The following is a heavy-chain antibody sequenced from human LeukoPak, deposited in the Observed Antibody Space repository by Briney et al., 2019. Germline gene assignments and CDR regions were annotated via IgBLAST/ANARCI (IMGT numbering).Heavy chain of an antibody. CDR3: ARAARSPDSTYYFDY. CDR2: IKQDGSEK. Sequence: PGRSLRLSCTASGFTFGDYAMSWVRQAPGKGLEWVANIKQDGSEKYYVDSVKGRFTISRDNAKNSLYLQMNSLRAEDTAVYYCARAARSPDSTYYFDYWGQGTLVTVSS. CDR1: GFTFGDYA. V-gene: IGHV3-7*01. J-gene: IGHJ4*02.